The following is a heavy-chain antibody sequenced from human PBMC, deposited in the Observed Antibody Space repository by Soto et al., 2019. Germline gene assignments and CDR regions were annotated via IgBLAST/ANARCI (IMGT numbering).Heavy chain of an antibody. J-gene: IGHJ4*02. CDR2: IKSKTDGGTT. Sequence: PGGSLRLSCAAPGFTFSNAWMSWVRQAPGKGLEWVGRIKSKTDGGTTDYAAPVKGRFTISRDDSKNTLYLQMNSLKTEDTAVYYCTTSTVLVVVAATASCGQGTLVTVSS. V-gene: IGHV3-15*01. CDR1: GFTFSNAW. D-gene: IGHD2-15*01. CDR3: TTSTVLVVVAATAS.